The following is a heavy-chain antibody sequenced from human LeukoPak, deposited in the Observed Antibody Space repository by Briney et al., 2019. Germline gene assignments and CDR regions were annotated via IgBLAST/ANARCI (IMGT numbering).Heavy chain of an antibody. CDR3: ARHFRGVVSAQLDC. V-gene: IGHV4-59*08. CDR2: IHYSGNS. Sequence: SETLSLTCTVSGDSISNYYWSWIRQPPGKGLEWIGYIHYSGNSDYNPSLKSRVTILIDTSKNQFSLILGSVTAADTAVYYCARHFRGVVSAQLDCWGQGTRVTVSS. CDR1: GDSISNYY. J-gene: IGHJ4*02. D-gene: IGHD3-10*01.